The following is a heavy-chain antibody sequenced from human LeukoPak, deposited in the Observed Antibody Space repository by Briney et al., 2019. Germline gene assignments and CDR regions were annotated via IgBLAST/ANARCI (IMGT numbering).Heavy chain of an antibody. CDR3: AKGMGGSSPYNWFDP. V-gene: IGHV3-23*01. D-gene: IGHD1-26*01. J-gene: IGHJ5*02. CDR2: IGGDGVNT. Sequence: QPGGSLRLSCAVSGLTFSNYAMSWVRQAPGMGLEWVSLIGGDGVNTFYADSVKGRFTISRGNSKNILFLQMNSLRAEDSAVYYCAKGMGGSSPYNWFDPWGQGTLVTVSS. CDR1: GLTFSNYA.